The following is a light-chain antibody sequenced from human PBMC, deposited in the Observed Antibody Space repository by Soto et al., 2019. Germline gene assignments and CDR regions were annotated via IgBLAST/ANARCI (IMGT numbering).Light chain of an antibody. CDR2: GAS. V-gene: IGKV3-20*01. CDR3: HQYSGFPRT. CDR1: QSVSSN. Sequence: EIVMTQSPATLSVSPGERATLSCRASQSVSSNLAWYQQKPCRAPRLLIYGASSRATGIPDRFSGSGSGTDFTLTISRLEPEDFAAYFCHQYSGFPRTFGQGTKVDIK. J-gene: IGKJ1*01.